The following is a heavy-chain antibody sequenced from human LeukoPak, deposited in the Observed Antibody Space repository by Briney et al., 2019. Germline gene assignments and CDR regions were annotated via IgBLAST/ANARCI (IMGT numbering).Heavy chain of an antibody. D-gene: IGHD1-26*01. Sequence: PSQTLSLTCTVSGGSISSGSYYWSWIRQPAGKGLEWIGRIYTSGSTNYNPSLKSRVTISVDTSKNQFSLKLSSVTAADTAVYYCAGHPVGATKGSAFDIWGQGTMVTVSS. V-gene: IGHV4-61*02. J-gene: IGHJ3*02. CDR1: GGSISSGSYY. CDR2: IYTSGST. CDR3: AGHPVGATKGSAFDI.